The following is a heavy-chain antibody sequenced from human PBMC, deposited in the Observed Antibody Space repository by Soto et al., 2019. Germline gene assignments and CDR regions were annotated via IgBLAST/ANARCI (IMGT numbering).Heavy chain of an antibody. CDR2: IPQDGVDG. D-gene: IGHD2-21*02. Sequence: GGSLRLSCEVSGFTFSMYSMSWVRQSPGKGLEWVAKIPQDGVDGHYADSVKGRFTISRDNGKNSLYLQLNNLRAEDTAVYYCARDHLILPAHDFFYGSDVWGRGATVTVYS. CDR1: GFTFSMYS. CDR3: ARDHLILPAHDFFYGSDV. V-gene: IGHV3-7*03. J-gene: IGHJ6*02.